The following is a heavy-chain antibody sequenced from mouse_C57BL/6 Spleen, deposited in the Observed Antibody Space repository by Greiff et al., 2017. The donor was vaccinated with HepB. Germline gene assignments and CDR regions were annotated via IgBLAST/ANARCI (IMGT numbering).Heavy chain of an antibody. J-gene: IGHJ2*01. V-gene: IGHV1-82*01. CDR2: IYPGDGDT. Sequence: QVQLQQSGPELVKPGASVKISCKASGYSFSSSWMNWVKQRPGKGLEWIGRIYPGDGDTNYNGKFKGKATLTADKSSSTAYMQLSSLTSEDSAVYYCARWSDSNYYYWGQGTTLTVSS. D-gene: IGHD2-5*01. CDR3: ARWSDSNYYY. CDR1: GYSFSSSW.